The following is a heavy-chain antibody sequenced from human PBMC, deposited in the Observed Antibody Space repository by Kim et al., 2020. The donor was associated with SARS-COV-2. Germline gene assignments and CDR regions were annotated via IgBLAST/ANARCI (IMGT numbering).Heavy chain of an antibody. D-gene: IGHD3-22*01. Sequence: SETLSLTCSVSGGSIARSGDYWGWIRQSPGKGLEWIGSIYYSGRTYYHASLKSRVTISVDASKNQFSLNLDSVTAADTAVYFCVRQSGSGYNYPGFSDYWGQGTLVTVSS. CDR1: GGSIARSGDY. CDR3: VRQSGSGYNYPGFSDY. CDR2: IYYSGRT. V-gene: IGHV4-39*01. J-gene: IGHJ4*02.